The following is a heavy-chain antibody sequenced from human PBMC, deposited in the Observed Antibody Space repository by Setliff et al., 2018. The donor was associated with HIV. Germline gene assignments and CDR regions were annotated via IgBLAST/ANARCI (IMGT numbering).Heavy chain of an antibody. Sequence: ASVKVSCKASGYTFTGYYVHWVRQAPGQGLEWMGWINPNNGGTNYAQKFQGRVTMTRDTSISTAYMELNRLRSDDTAVYYCARDDEMGTVTEHYYDSSGHYLLYWGQGALVTVSS. V-gene: IGHV1-2*02. D-gene: IGHD3-22*01. CDR1: GYTFTGYY. CDR2: INPNNGGT. CDR3: ARDDEMGTVTEHYYDSSGHYLLY. J-gene: IGHJ4*02.